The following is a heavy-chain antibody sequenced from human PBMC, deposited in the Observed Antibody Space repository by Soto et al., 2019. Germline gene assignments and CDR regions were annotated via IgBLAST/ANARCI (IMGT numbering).Heavy chain of an antibody. D-gene: IGHD4-4*01. CDR1: GFTFSSCV. CDR2: ISISGDDT. CDR3: AKGGSNWQYYFDY. Sequence: SGGSLRLSCAASGFTFSSCVMSWVRQAPGKGLEWVSAISISGDDTDYADSVKGRFTISRGNSENTLYLQMDSLRAEDTAVYYCAKGGSNWQYYFDYRGQGT. V-gene: IGHV3-23*01. J-gene: IGHJ4*02.